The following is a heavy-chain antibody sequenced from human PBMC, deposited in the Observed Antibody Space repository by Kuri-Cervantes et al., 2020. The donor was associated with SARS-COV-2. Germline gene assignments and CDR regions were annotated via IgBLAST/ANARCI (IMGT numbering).Heavy chain of an antibody. CDR2: IYNSGST. D-gene: IGHD4-17*01. J-gene: IGHJ4*02. V-gene: IGHV4-59*02. Sequence: SETLSLTCTVSGGSVRSYYWSWIRQPPGKGLEWIGYIYNSGSTNYNPSLKSRVTISVDTSKNQFSLKLSSVTAADTAVYYCANLHYGDYDYWGQGTLVTVSS. CDR1: GGSVRSYY. CDR3: ANLHYGDYDY.